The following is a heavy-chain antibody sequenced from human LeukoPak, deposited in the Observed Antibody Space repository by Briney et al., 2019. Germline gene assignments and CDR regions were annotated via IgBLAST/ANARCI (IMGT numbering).Heavy chain of an antibody. J-gene: IGHJ4*02. V-gene: IGHV3-7*01. D-gene: IGHD5-24*01. Sequence: GGSPRLSCAASGFTFSSYWMSWVRQAPGKGLEWVANIKQDGSEKYYVDSVKGRFTISRDNAKNSLYLQMNSLRAEDTAVYYCARDWRWLQYPYFDYWGQGTLVTVSS. CDR2: IKQDGSEK. CDR3: ARDWRWLQYPYFDY. CDR1: GFTFSSYW.